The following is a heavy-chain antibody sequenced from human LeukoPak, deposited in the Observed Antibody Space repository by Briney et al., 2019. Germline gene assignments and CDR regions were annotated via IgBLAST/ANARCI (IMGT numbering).Heavy chain of an antibody. J-gene: IGHJ4*02. Sequence: GGSLRLSCAASGNYWMHWVRQAPGKGLLWVSHINSDGSWTTYADSVKGRFTISKDYAKNTVYLQMNNLRAEDTAVYYCVSFYETYWGRGTLVTVSS. CDR2: INSDGSWT. V-gene: IGHV3-74*01. CDR3: VSFYETY. CDR1: GNYW. D-gene: IGHD2-2*01.